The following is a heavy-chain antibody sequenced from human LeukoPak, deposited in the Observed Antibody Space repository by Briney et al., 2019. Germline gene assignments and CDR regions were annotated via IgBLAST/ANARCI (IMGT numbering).Heavy chain of an antibody. CDR1: GVSISSSNSY. J-gene: IGHJ4*02. CDR2: IYYSGNT. D-gene: IGHD3/OR15-3a*01. CDR3: ARQTGSGLFILP. Sequence: SETLSLTCTASGVSISSSNSYWGWIRQPPGKGLEWIGSIYYSGNTYCNASLKSQVSISIDTSKNQFSLRLTSVTAADTAVYYCARQTGSGLFILPGGQGTLVTVSS. V-gene: IGHV4-39*01.